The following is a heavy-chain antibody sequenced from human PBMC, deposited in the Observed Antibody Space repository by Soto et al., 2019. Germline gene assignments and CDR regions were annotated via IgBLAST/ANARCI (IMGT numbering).Heavy chain of an antibody. Sequence: SVKVSCKASGGTFSSYAISWVRQAPGQGLEWMGGIIPIFGTANYAQKFQGRVTITADKSTSTAYMELSSLRSEDTAVYYCARDGGVATITGYYYYYGMDVWGQGTKVTVSS. D-gene: IGHD5-12*01. CDR3: ARDGGVATITGYYYYYGMDV. J-gene: IGHJ6*02. CDR1: GGTFSSYA. V-gene: IGHV1-69*06. CDR2: IIPIFGTA.